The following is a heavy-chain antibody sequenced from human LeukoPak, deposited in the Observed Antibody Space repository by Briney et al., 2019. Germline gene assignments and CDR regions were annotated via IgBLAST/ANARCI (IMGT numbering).Heavy chain of an antibody. V-gene: IGHV1-69*05. CDR3: AKGHFDWLIPPPLPFDP. J-gene: IGHJ5*02. CDR1: GGTFSSYA. D-gene: IGHD3-9*01. Sequence: SVKVSCKASGGTFSSYAIIWVRQAAGQGLEWMGWIIPIFCTANYAQKFQGSVTITTHESTSTAYMELRSLRSEDTAVYYCAKGHFDWLIPPPLPFDPWGQGTLVTVSS. CDR2: IIPIFCTA.